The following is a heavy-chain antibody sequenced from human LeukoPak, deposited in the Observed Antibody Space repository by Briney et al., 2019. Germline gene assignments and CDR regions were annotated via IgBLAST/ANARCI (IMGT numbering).Heavy chain of an antibody. CDR1: GGSISSGSYY. J-gene: IGHJ3*02. CDR3: ARDSAHFWSGYAFDI. D-gene: IGHD3-3*02. Sequence: PSETLSLTCTVSGGSISSGSYYWSWIRQPAGKGLEWTGRIYTSGSTNYNPSLKSRVTISVDTSKNQFSLKLSSVTAADTAVYYFARDSAHFWSGYAFDIWGQGTMVTVSS. V-gene: IGHV4-61*02. CDR2: IYTSGST.